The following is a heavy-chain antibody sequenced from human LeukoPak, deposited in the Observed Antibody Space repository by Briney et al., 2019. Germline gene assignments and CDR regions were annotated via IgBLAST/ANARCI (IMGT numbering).Heavy chain of an antibody. CDR2: IKQDGSEK. CDR3: AKEVNTMIVVVITYFDY. CDR1: GFTFSSHW. Sequence: GGSLRLSCAAFGFTFSSHWMSWVRQAPGKGLEWVANIKQDGSEKYYVDSVKGRFTISRNNAKNSLYLQMNSLRAEDTAVYYCAKEVNTMIVVVITYFDYWGQGTLVTVSS. D-gene: IGHD3-22*01. V-gene: IGHV3-7*03. J-gene: IGHJ4*02.